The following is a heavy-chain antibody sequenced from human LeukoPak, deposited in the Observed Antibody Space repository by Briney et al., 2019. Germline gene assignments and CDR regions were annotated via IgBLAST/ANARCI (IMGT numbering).Heavy chain of an antibody. Sequence: SETLSLTCTISGGSISNYYWSWIRQPPGKGLEWIGYIYHSGNTNYNPSLKSRVTVSVDTSKDQFSLKLTSVTAADTAVYYCARTYYYGSGRYFDYWGQGTLVTVSS. J-gene: IGHJ4*02. D-gene: IGHD3-10*01. CDR1: GGSISNYY. CDR3: ARTYYYGSGRYFDY. V-gene: IGHV4-59*01. CDR2: IYHSGNT.